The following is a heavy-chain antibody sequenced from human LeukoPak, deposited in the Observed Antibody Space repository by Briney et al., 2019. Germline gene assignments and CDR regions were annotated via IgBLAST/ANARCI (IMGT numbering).Heavy chain of an antibody. V-gene: IGHV3-21*01. J-gene: IGHJ5*02. CDR2: ISSSSSYI. CDR3: ARDFRYSSSPNWLDP. CDR1: GFTFSSYS. D-gene: IGHD6-13*01. Sequence: GGSLRLSCAASGFTFSSYSMNWVRQAPGKGLEWVSSISSSSSYIYYADSVKGRFTISRDNAKNSLYLQMSSLRAEDTAVYYCARDFRYSSSPNWLDPWGQGTLVTVSS.